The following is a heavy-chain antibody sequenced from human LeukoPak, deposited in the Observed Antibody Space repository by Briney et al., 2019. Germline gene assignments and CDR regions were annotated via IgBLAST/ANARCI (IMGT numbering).Heavy chain of an antibody. J-gene: IGHJ6*02. CDR2: ISGSGGST. CDR3: AREYDFWSGYLLFEYYYYGMDV. V-gene: IGHV3-23*01. Sequence: AISGSGGSTYYADSVKGRFTISRDNSKNTLYLQMNSLRDEDTAVYYCAREYDFWSGYLLFEYYYYGMDVWGQGTLVTVSS. D-gene: IGHD3-3*01.